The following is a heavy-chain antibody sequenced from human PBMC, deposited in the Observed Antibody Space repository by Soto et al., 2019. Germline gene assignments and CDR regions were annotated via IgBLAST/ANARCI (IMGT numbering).Heavy chain of an antibody. CDR3: ARESSLELGRDWFDP. V-gene: IGHV4-30-4*01. CDR2: IYYSGST. J-gene: IGHJ5*02. D-gene: IGHD1-7*01. Sequence: PSETLSLTCTVSGGSISSGDYYWSWIRQPPGKGLEWIGYIYYSGSTYYNPSLKSRVTISVDTSKNQFSLKLSSVTAADTAVYYCARESSLELGRDWFDPWGQGPLVTVS. CDR1: GGSISSGDYY.